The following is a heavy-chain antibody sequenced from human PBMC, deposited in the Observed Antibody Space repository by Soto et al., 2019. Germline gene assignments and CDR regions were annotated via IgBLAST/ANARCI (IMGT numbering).Heavy chain of an antibody. CDR1: GFTFSSYT. CDR2: ISGSGGSP. Sequence: EVQLLESGGGLVQPGGSLRLSCAASGFTFSSYTMSWVRQAPGKGLEWVSVISGSGGSPYYAGSVQGRFTISRDNPKNTLYLQMNSLRAEDTAIYYCAKARCSSTTCYVPDYWGQGTLVTVSS. J-gene: IGHJ4*02. D-gene: IGHD2-2*01. V-gene: IGHV3-23*01. CDR3: AKARCSSTTCYVPDY.